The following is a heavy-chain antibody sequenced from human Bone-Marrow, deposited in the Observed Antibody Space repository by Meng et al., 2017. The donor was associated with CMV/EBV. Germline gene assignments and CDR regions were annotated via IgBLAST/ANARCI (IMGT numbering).Heavy chain of an antibody. Sequence: SETLSLTCTVSGGSVSSDAYYWSWIRQPPGKGLEWIGYIYDSGSTNYNPSLRSRVTISVDTSKNQFSLDLSSVTAADTAMYYCARLPGYCSGSSCYGYGMDVWGQGTTVTVSS. CDR1: GGSVSSDAYY. J-gene: IGHJ6*02. D-gene: IGHD2-15*01. CDR2: IYDSGST. CDR3: ARLPGYCSGSSCYGYGMDV. V-gene: IGHV4-61*08.